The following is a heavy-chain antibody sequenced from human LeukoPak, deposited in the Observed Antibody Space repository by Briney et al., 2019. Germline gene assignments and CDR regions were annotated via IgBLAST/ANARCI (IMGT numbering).Heavy chain of an antibody. CDR2: MSPNSGNT. J-gene: IGHJ4*02. Sequence: ASVKVSCKASGYTFTSYGINWVRQATGQGLEWMGWMSPNSGNTGYAQKFQGRVTITRNTSISTAYMELSSLRSEDTAVYYCARVKILTGYCLWGQGTLVTVSS. D-gene: IGHD3-9*01. CDR3: ARVKILTGYCL. CDR1: GYTFTSYG. V-gene: IGHV1-8*01.